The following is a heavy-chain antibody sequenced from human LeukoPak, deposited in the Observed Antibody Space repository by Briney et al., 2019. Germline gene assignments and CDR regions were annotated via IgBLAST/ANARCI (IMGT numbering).Heavy chain of an antibody. CDR2: IYYSGST. CDR3: ARESTVAPRLYGMDV. Sequence: PSETLSLTCTVSGGSISSGGYSWSWIRQHPGKGLEWIGYIYYSGSTYYNPSLKSRVTISVDTPKNQFSLKLSSVTAADTAVYYCARESTVAPRLYGMDVWGQGTTVTVSS. V-gene: IGHV4-31*03. J-gene: IGHJ6*02. CDR1: GGSISSGGYS. D-gene: IGHD2-15*01.